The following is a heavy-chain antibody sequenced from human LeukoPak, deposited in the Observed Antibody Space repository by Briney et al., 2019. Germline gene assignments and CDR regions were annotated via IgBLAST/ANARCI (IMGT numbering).Heavy chain of an antibody. J-gene: IGHJ6*02. CDR2: IHYSGGST. D-gene: IGHD1-7*01. V-gene: IGHV3-23*01. CDR1: GFTFSNYA. CDR3: ARSSWNSQYYYYYYGMDV. Sequence: GGSLRLSCAASGFTFSNYAMSWVRQAPGKGLEWVSSIHYSGGSTYYADSVKGRFTISRDNSKNTLYLQVNSLRAEDTAVYYCARSSWNSQYYYYYYGMDVWGHGTTVTVSS.